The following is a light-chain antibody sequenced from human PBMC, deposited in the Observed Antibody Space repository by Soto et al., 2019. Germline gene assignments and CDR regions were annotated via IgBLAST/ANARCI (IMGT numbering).Light chain of an antibody. J-gene: IGKJ1*01. V-gene: IGKV1-5*03. CDR2: KAS. Sequence: DIQMTQSPSTLSASVGDRVTITCRASQSISSWLAWYQQKPGKAPKLLIYKASSLQGGVPSRFSGSGSGTEFTLSISSLQPEDFATYYCQQYSAYRTFGQGTKVDIK. CDR3: QQYSAYRT. CDR1: QSISSW.